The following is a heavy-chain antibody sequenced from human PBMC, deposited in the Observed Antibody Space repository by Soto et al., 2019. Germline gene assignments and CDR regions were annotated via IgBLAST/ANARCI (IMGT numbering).Heavy chain of an antibody. D-gene: IGHD1-1*01. Sequence: QVQLVESGGGVVQPGRSLRLSCAASGFTFSSYGMHWVRQAPGKGLEWVAVIWYDGSNKYYADSVKGRFTISRDNSKNTLYLQMNSLRAEDTAVYYCARDGWNDDDYYSYYMDVWGKGTTVTVSS. V-gene: IGHV3-33*01. CDR2: IWYDGSNK. CDR1: GFTFSSYG. J-gene: IGHJ6*03. CDR3: ARDGWNDDDYYSYYMDV.